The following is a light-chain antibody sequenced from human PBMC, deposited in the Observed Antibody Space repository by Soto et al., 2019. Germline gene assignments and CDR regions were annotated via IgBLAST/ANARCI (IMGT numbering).Light chain of an antibody. CDR2: GAA. Sequence: EIVLTQSPGTLSLSPGERATLSCRASQSVSSSFLAWYQQRPGQAPRLLIYGAATRATGVPDRFSGSGFGTDFTLSISSLEPEDFAVYYCQQYEDSPFTFGPGTKVDIK. CDR3: QQYEDSPFT. J-gene: IGKJ3*01. V-gene: IGKV3-20*01. CDR1: QSVSSSF.